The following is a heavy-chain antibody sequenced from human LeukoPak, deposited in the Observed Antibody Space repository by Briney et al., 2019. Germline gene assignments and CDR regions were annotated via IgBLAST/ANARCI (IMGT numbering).Heavy chain of an antibody. J-gene: IGHJ4*02. Sequence: GRSLRLSCAAPGFTFSSYAMHWVRQAPGKGLEWVAVISYDGSNKYYADSVKGRFTISRDNSKNTLYLQMNSLRAEDTAVYYCARDRRYYDSSGPPGYWGQGTLVTVSS. CDR3: ARDRRYYDSSGPPGY. CDR1: GFTFSSYA. CDR2: ISYDGSNK. V-gene: IGHV3-30-3*01. D-gene: IGHD3-22*01.